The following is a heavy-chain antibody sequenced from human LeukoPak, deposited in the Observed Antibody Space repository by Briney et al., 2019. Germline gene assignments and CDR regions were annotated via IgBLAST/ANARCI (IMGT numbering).Heavy chain of an antibody. CDR1: GFTFSIHS. Sequence: GGSLRLSCAASGFTFSIHSMNWVRQAPGRGLEWVSYITSRSTTKQYADSVKGRFTISRENAKNSLYLQMNSLRDEDTAVYYCAKGGRIVGATFVDYWGQGTLVTVSS. D-gene: IGHD1-26*01. CDR3: AKGGRIVGATFVDY. V-gene: IGHV3-48*02. CDR2: ITSRSTTK. J-gene: IGHJ4*02.